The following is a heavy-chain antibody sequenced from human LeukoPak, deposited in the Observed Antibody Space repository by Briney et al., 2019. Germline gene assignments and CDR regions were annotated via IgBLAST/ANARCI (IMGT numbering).Heavy chain of an antibody. CDR1: GGSISSYS. D-gene: IGHD3-10*01. V-gene: IGHV4-4*07. CDR3: ARGGLYGSGSYLYFDY. Sequence: PSETLSLTCTVSGGSISSYSWSWIRQPAGKGLEWIGRIYTSGSTNYNPSLKSRVTMSVDTSKNQFSLKLSSVTAADTAVYYCARGGLYGSGSYLYFDYWGQGTLVTVSS. J-gene: IGHJ4*02. CDR2: IYTSGST.